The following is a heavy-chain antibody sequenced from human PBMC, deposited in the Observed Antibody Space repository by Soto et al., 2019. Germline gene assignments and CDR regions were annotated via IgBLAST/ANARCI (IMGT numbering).Heavy chain of an antibody. CDR3: ARDTPSLYSSSWYEKLDYGMDV. CDR1: GFTFSSYS. V-gene: IGHV3-21*01. D-gene: IGHD6-13*01. Sequence: PGGSLRLSCAASGFTFSSYSMNWVRQAPGKGLEWVSSISSSSSYIYYADSVKGRFTISRDNAKNSLYLQMNSLRAEDTAVYYCARDTPSLYSSSWYEKLDYGMDVWGQGTTVTVSS. CDR2: ISSSSSYI. J-gene: IGHJ6*02.